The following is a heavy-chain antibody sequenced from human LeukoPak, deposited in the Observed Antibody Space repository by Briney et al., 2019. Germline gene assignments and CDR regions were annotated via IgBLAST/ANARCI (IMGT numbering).Heavy chain of an antibody. CDR3: ARRDYDILTGCNWFDP. CDR1: GYTFTGYY. V-gene: IGHV1-2*02. D-gene: IGHD3-9*01. CDR2: INPNSGGT. J-gene: IGHJ5*02. Sequence: ASVKVSCKASGYTFTGYYMHWVRQAPGQGLEWMGWINPNSGGTNYAQKFQGRVTMTRDTSISKAYMELSRLRSDDTAVYYCARRDYDILTGCNWFDPWGQGTLVTVSS.